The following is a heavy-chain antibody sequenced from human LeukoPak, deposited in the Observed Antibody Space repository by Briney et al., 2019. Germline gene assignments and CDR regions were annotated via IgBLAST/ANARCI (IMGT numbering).Heavy chain of an antibody. V-gene: IGHV4-59*01. CDR1: GGSMSSYY. D-gene: IGHD5-18*01. CDR2: IYYSGST. CDR3: ARDALGYSSDY. J-gene: IGHJ4*02. Sequence: PSETLSLTCTVSGGSMSSYYWSWIRQPPGKGLEWIGYIYYSGSTNYNPSLKRRVTISVDTSKNQFSLKLSSVTAADTAVYYCARDALGYSSDYWGQGTLVTVSS.